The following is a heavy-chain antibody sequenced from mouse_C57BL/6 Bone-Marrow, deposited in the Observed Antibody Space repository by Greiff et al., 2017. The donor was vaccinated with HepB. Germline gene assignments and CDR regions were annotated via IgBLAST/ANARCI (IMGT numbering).Heavy chain of an antibody. Sequence: VHVKQSGPELVKPGASVKISCKASGYTFTDYYMNWVKQSHGKSLEWIGDINPNNGGTSYNQKFKGKATLTVDKSSSTAYMELRSLTSEDSAVYYCARRILLFFDYWGQGTTLTVSS. J-gene: IGHJ2*01. CDR3: ARRILLFFDY. CDR2: INPNNGGT. D-gene: IGHD2-10*01. CDR1: GYTFTDYY. V-gene: IGHV1-26*01.